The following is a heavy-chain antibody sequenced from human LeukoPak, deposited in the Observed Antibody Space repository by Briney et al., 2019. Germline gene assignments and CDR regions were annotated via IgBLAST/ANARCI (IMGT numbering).Heavy chain of an antibody. CDR1: GFTVSSNY. Sequence: PGGSLRLSCAASGFTVSSNYMSWVRQAPGKGLEWVSVIYSGGSTYYADSVKGRFTISRDNSKNTLYLQMNSLRAEDTAVYYCAREELIVGRGYFDYWGQGTLVTVSS. J-gene: IGHJ4*02. CDR3: AREELIVGRGYFDY. CDR2: IYSGGST. D-gene: IGHD3-22*01. V-gene: IGHV3-53*01.